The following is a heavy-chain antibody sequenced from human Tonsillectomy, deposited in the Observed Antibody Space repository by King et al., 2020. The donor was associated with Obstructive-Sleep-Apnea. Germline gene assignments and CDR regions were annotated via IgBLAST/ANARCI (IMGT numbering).Heavy chain of an antibody. D-gene: IGHD5-12*01. V-gene: IGHV4-59*08. J-gene: IGHJ4*02. CDR1: GGSISSYY. CDR2: IYYGGCT. CDR3: ARRTWATIFDY. Sequence: QVQLQESGPGLVKPSETLSLTCTVSGGSISSYYWSWIRQPPGKGLEWIGFIYYGGCTNYNPSLKSRVTISVDTSKNQFSLKLSSVTAADSAVYYCARRTWATIFDYWGQGTLVTVSS.